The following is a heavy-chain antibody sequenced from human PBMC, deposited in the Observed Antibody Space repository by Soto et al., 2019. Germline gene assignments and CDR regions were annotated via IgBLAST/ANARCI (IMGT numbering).Heavy chain of an antibody. J-gene: IGHJ5*02. CDR1: GGTISGYY. V-gene: IGHV4-4*07. CDR2: IYSSGST. D-gene: IGHD3-3*01. Sequence: SETLSLTCTVTGGTISGYYWTWIRQSAGGRLEWIGRIYSSGSTNYNPSLKSRVTISLDTSMNHFSLRLSAVSAADTAVHYCPRGQRFSDWCDPWGHGTLVNV. CDR3: PRGQRFSDWCDP.